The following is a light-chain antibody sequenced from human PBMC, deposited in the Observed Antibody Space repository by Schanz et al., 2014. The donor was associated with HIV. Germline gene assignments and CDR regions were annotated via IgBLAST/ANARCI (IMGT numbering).Light chain of an antibody. CDR2: DVS. J-gene: IGLJ1*01. CDR3: SSYTSSGTQV. Sequence: QSVLTQPPSASGSPGQSVTISCTGTSSDVGGYNYVSWYQQHPGKAPKLMISDVSSRPSGVSSRFSGSKSGNTASLTISGLQAEDEADYYCSSYTSSGTQVFGTGTKLTVL. V-gene: IGLV2-14*03. CDR1: SSDVGGYNY.